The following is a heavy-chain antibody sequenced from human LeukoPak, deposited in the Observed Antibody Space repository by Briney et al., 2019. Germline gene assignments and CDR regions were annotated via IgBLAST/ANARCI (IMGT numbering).Heavy chain of an antibody. Sequence: ASVKVSCKASGYTFTSYDINWVRQATGQGLEWMGWMNPDSGNTGYAQKFLGRLTMTRDTSTSTAYMELSSLRSEDTAVYYCARDRGVFGVDQGVHYYGLDVWGQGTTVTVSS. V-gene: IGHV1-8*01. CDR3: ARDRGVFGVDQGVHYYGLDV. J-gene: IGHJ6*02. CDR2: MNPDSGNT. CDR1: GYTFTSYD. D-gene: IGHD3-3*01.